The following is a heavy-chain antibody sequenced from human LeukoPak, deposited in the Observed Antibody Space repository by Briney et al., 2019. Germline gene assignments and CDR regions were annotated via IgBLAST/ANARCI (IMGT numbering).Heavy chain of an antibody. J-gene: IGHJ4*02. D-gene: IGHD3-22*01. CDR3: ARGYDSSGYYSHRYFDY. V-gene: IGHV4-30-2*01. CDR2: IYHSGST. Sequence: PSETLSLTCAVSGGSISSGGYSWSWIRQPPGKGREGIGYIYHSGSTYYNPSLKSRVTISVDRSKNQFSLKLSSVTAADTAVYYCARGYDSSGYYSHRYFDYWGQGTLVTVSS. CDR1: GGSISSGGYS.